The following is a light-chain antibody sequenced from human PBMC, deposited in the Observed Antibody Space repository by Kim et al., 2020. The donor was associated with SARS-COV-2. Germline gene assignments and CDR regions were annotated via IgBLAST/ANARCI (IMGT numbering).Light chain of an antibody. V-gene: IGKV1-12*01. CDR1: QGISSW. J-gene: IGKJ4*01. CDR3: QQANKFPLT. CDR2: PAS. Sequence: DIQMTQSTSSVSASVGDRVTITCRASQGISSWLAWYQQKPGKAPKLLIFPASSLESGVPSRFSGSGSGTDFTLTNSRLQPEDFSTYYCQQANKFPLTFGGRAKVDIK.